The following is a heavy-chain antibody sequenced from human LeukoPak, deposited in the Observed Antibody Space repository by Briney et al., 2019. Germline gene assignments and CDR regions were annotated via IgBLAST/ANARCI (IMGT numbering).Heavy chain of an antibody. Sequence: PGGSLRLSCAASGFTFSDYYMSWIRQAPGKGLEWVSSISSSDNTTYYTDSVKGRFAISRDNAKNSLYLQMKSLRAEDTAVYYCARGFYTYDQWGQGTLVTVSS. J-gene: IGHJ5*02. V-gene: IGHV3-11*04. CDR1: GFTFSDYY. CDR3: ARGFYTYDQ. CDR2: ISSSDNTT. D-gene: IGHD5-24*01.